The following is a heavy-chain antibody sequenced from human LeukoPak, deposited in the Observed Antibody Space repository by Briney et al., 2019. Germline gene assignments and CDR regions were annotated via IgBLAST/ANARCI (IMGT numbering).Heavy chain of an antibody. V-gene: IGHV4-59*01. Sequence: PSETLSLTCTVSGGSISSYYWSWIRQPPGKGLEWIGYIYYSGSTNYNPSLKSRVTISVDTSKNQFSLKLSSVTAADTAVYYCARDPPGYSSSWHAFDIWGQGTMVTVSS. J-gene: IGHJ3*02. CDR1: GGSISSYY. CDR3: ARDPPGYSSSWHAFDI. D-gene: IGHD6-13*01. CDR2: IYYSGST.